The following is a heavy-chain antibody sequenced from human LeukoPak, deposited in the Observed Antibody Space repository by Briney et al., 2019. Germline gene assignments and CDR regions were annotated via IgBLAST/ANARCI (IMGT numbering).Heavy chain of an antibody. Sequence: SETLSLTCAVYGGSFSGYYWSWIRQPPGQGLEWIGEINHSGSTNYNPSLKSRVTISVDTSKNQFSLKLSSVTAADTAVYYCARASSSSWYPDFDYWGQGILVTVSS. CDR3: ARASSSSWYPDFDY. CDR2: INHSGST. V-gene: IGHV4-34*01. D-gene: IGHD6-13*01. CDR1: GGSFSGYY. J-gene: IGHJ4*02.